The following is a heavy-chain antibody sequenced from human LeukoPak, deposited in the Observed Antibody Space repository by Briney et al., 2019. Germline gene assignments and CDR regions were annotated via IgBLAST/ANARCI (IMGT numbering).Heavy chain of an antibody. D-gene: IGHD6-13*01. Sequence: PSETLSLTCSVSGGSISGSNYYWAWIRQPPGKGLEWIGNIHYSGSDYYKPSLKGRVTISVDTSKNQFSLKVNSVTAADTAVYYCARGTYSSSWYEEYWFDPWGQGTLVTVSS. CDR2: IHYSGSD. V-gene: IGHV4-39*01. CDR3: ARGTYSSSWYEEYWFDP. J-gene: IGHJ5*02. CDR1: GGSISGSNYY.